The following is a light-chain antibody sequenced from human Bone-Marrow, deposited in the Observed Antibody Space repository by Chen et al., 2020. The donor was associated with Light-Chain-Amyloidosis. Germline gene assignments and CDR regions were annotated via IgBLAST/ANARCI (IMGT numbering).Light chain of an antibody. CDR1: DLPTKY. CDR2: RDT. Sequence: SYDLTQPPSVSVSPGQTARITGSGDDLPTKYAYWYQQKPGQAPVLVIHRDTERPSGISERFSGSSSGTTATLTSSGVQAEDEADYHCQSADSSGTYEVIFGGGTKLTVL. V-gene: IGLV3-25*03. J-gene: IGLJ2*01. CDR3: QSADSSGTYEVI.